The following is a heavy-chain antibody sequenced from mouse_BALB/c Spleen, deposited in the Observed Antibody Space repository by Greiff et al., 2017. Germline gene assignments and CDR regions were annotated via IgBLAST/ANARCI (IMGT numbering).Heavy chain of an antibody. J-gene: IGHJ4*01. D-gene: IGHD1-1*01. CDR1: GFTFSSYA. V-gene: IGHV5-6-5*01. Sequence: EVQLVESGGGLVKPGGSLKLSCAASGFTFSSYAMSWVRQTPEKRLEWVASISSGGSTYYPDSVKGRFTISRDNARNILYLQMSSLRSEDTAMYYCARDYGSSYYAMDYWGQGTSVTVSS. CDR3: ARDYGSSYYAMDY. CDR2: ISSGGST.